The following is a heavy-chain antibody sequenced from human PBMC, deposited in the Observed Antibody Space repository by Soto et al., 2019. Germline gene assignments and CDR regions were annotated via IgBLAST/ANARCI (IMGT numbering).Heavy chain of an antibody. J-gene: IGHJ5*02. CDR1: GGSISAYY. V-gene: IGHV4-59*08. D-gene: IGHD2-21*01. Sequence: SETLSLTCTVSGGSISAYYWSWIRQPPGKGLEWVGYIYYGGTSSYNPSLKSRVTISLETSKSPISLRLTSVTAADTAVDYCGSLDAYYRSFDPWGPGTLVTVYS. CDR3: GSLDAYYRSFDP. CDR2: IYYGGTS.